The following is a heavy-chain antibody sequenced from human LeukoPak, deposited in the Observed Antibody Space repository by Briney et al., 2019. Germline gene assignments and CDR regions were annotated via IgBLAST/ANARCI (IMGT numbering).Heavy chain of an antibody. Sequence: PGGSLRLSCAASGFTFSSYSMNWVRQAPGKGLEWVSSISSSSSYIYYADSVKGRFTISRDNAKNSLYLQMNSLRAEDTAVYYCVRYDYVWGSYRYFVPPDYWGQGTLVTVSS. CDR2: ISSSSSYI. CDR1: GFTFSSYS. J-gene: IGHJ4*02. D-gene: IGHD3-16*02. CDR3: VRYDYVWGSYRYFVPPDY. V-gene: IGHV3-21*01.